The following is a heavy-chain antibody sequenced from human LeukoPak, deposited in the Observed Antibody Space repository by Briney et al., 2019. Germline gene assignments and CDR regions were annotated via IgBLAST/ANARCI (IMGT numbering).Heavy chain of an antibody. J-gene: IGHJ4*02. Sequence: SETLSLTCTVFGDSVSSSNYYWAWFRQPPGKGLDWIRSLYYDGRTYYSPSLESRVTVSVDTSKNQFSLKLSSVTAADTAVYYCAREAYSSGWYTPYYFDYWGQGTLVTVSS. CDR3: AREAYSSGWYTPYYFDY. D-gene: IGHD6-19*01. CDR2: LYYDGRT. V-gene: IGHV4-39*07. CDR1: GDSVSSSNYY.